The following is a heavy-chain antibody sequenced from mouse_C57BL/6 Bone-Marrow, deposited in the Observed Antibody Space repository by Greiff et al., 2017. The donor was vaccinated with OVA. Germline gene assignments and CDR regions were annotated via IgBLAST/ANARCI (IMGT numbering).Heavy chain of an antibody. CDR2: IYPGDGDT. V-gene: IGHV1-80*01. CDR3: ARRLWYSNYEDYAMDY. Sequence: VQLVESGAELVKPGASVKISCKASGYAFSSYWMNWVKQRPGKGLEWIGQIYPGDGDTNYNGKFKGKATLTADKSSSTAYMQLSSLTSEDSAVYFCARRLWYSNYEDYAMDYWGQGTSVTVSS. CDR1: GYAFSSYW. D-gene: IGHD2-5*01. J-gene: IGHJ4*01.